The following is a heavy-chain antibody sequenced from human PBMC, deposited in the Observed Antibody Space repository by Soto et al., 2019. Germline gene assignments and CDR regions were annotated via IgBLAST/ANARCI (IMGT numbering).Heavy chain of an antibody. D-gene: IGHD5-12*01. Sequence: QVQLVQSGAEVKKPGSSVKVSCKASGGTFSSYAISWVRQAPGQGLEWMGGIIPIFGTANYAQKFQGRVTITADESTSTASMELRSLRSEDTAVYSCAREGYGQVPLPYSGMDVWGQGTTVTVSS. CDR1: GGTFSSYA. CDR2: IIPIFGTA. CDR3: AREGYGQVPLPYSGMDV. J-gene: IGHJ6*02. V-gene: IGHV1-69*12.